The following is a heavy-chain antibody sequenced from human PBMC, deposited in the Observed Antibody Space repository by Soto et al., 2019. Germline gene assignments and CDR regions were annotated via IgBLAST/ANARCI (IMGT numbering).Heavy chain of an antibody. CDR2: IIPIFGTA. CDR1: GGTFSSYA. Sequence: QVQLVQSGAEVKKPGSSVKVSCKASGGTFSSYAISWVRQAPGQGLEWMGGIIPIFGTANYAQKFQGRVTITADESTSTAYMELSSLRSEDTAVYYCARGIRLGLSDYYYGMDVWGQGTTVTVSS. V-gene: IGHV1-69*12. D-gene: IGHD3-10*01. CDR3: ARGIRLGLSDYYYGMDV. J-gene: IGHJ6*02.